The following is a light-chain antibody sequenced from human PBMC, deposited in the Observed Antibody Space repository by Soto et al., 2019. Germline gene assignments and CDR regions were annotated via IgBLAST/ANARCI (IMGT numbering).Light chain of an antibody. V-gene: IGLV2-11*01. CDR1: SSDVGSYNY. CDR2: DVS. J-gene: IGLJ2*01. Sequence: QSALTQPRSVSGSPGQSVTISCTGTSSDVGSYNYVSWYQQHPGKAPKLMIYDVSRRPSGVPDRFSGSKSGNTASLTISGLQAEDEADYYCCSYAGSWHVVFGGGTKLTVL. CDR3: CSYAGSWHVV.